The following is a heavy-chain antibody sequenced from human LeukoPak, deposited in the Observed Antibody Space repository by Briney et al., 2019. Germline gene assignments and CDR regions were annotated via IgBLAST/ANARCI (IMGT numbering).Heavy chain of an antibody. V-gene: IGHV4-59*11. J-gene: IGHJ5*02. D-gene: IGHD3-22*01. CDR1: GGSISSHY. Sequence: SETLSLTCTVSGGSISSHYWSWIRQPPGRGLEWIGYIYYSGSTKYNPSLKSRVTISVDTSENQFSLKLSSVTAADTAVYYCARLYDSSGYTNWLDPWGQGTLVTVSS. CDR3: ARLYDSSGYTNWLDP. CDR2: IYYSGST.